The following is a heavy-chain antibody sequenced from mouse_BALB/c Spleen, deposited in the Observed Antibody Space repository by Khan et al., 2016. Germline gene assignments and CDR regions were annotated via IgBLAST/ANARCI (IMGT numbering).Heavy chain of an antibody. CDR1: GFDFSRYW. D-gene: IGHD1-1*01. CDR2: INPDSSTI. CDR3: ARLGYYGSGDY. V-gene: IGHV4-1*02. Sequence: EVKLLESGGGLVQPGGSLKLSCAASGFDFSRYWMSWVRQAPGKGLEWIGEINPDSSTINYTPSLKDKFIISRDNANNTLYLQMSKVRSEDTALYYCARLGYYGSGDYWGQGTTLTVSS. J-gene: IGHJ2*01.